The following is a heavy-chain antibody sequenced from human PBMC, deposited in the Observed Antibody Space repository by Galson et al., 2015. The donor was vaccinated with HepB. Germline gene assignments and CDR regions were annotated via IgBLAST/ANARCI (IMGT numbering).Heavy chain of an antibody. V-gene: IGHV3-23*01. CDR2: LSGSGATT. J-gene: IGHJ4*02. D-gene: IGHD3-16*02. Sequence: KGLEWVSGLSGSGATTYYADSVQGRFTISRDNSKNTLYLQVNSLRAEDTAVYYCAKVQSDYVWGSYRFNYFDYWGQGTLVTVSS. CDR3: AKVQSDYVWGSYRFNYFDY.